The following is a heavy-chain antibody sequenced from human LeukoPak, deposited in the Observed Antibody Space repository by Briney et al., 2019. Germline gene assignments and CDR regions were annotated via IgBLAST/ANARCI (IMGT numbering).Heavy chain of an antibody. CDR1: GYTFTSYG. V-gene: IGHV1-46*01. J-gene: IGHJ4*02. Sequence: GASVKVSCKASGYTFTSYGISWVRQAPGQGLEWMGIINPSGGSTSYAQKFQGRVTMTRDTSTSTVYMELSSLRSEDTAVYYCARGATVVSPFDYWGQGTLVTVSS. CDR3: ARGATVVSPFDY. D-gene: IGHD4-23*01. CDR2: INPSGGST.